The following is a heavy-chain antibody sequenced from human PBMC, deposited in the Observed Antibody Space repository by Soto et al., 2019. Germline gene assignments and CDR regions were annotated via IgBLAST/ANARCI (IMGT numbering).Heavy chain of an antibody. CDR1: GFTFSSYA. CDR2: IIGSGGST. V-gene: IGHV3-23*01. J-gene: IGHJ5*02. CDR3: ARDRSSVWYDWFDP. D-gene: IGHD6-19*01. Sequence: EVQLLESGGGLVQPGGSLRLSCAASGFTFSSYAMSWVRQAPGKGLEWVSDIIGSGGSTYYADSVKGRFTISRDNSKNTLYLQMNSLRAEDTAVYYCARDRSSVWYDWFDPWGQGTPVTVSS.